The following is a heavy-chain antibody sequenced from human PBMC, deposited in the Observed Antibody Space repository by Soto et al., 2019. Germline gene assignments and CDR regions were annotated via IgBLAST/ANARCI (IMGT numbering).Heavy chain of an antibody. CDR1: GFTFTNAW. CDR2: IKSKRDGGTK. D-gene: IGHD3-10*01. CDR3: ATGRGRFPYGLAAFDI. Sequence: EEQLVESGGGLVKPGGSLRLSCAASGFTFTNAWTSWARQAPGMGLVWVGRIKSKRDGGTKDYAAPVKGRFTISTLDSINTLYLLMNSLNTEDTAVYYCATGRGRFPYGLAAFDIWGRGTVVTVSS. J-gene: IGHJ3*02. V-gene: IGHV3-15*01.